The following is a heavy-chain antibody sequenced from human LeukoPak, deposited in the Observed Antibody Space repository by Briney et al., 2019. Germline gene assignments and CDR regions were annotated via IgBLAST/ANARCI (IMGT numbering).Heavy chain of an antibody. CDR1: GGSINSSNYY. D-gene: IGHD3-3*01. CDR3: ARTYFDFWSGYYGSALPFDY. J-gene: IGHJ4*02. Sequence: SETLSLTCTVSGGSINSSNYYWGWIRQPPGKGLEWIGSMYYSGSTYHNPSLKSRVTISVDTSKNQFSLKLSSVTAADTAVYYCARTYFDFWSGYYGSALPFDYWGQGTLATVSS. CDR2: MYYSGST. V-gene: IGHV4-39*01.